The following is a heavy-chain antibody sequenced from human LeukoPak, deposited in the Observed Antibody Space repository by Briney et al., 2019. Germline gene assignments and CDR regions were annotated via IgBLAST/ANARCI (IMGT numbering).Heavy chain of an antibody. CDR2: IYYSGST. J-gene: IGHJ6*02. V-gene: IGHV4-31*03. Sequence: KPSQTLSLTCTVSGGSISSGGYYWSWIRQHPGKGLEWIGYIYYSGSTYYNPSLKSRVTISVDTSKNQFSLKLSSVTAADTAVYYCARDGDVDTAMVSTLDYYYYGMDVWGQGTTVTVSS. CDR3: ARDGDVDTAMVSTLDYYYYGMDV. D-gene: IGHD5-18*01. CDR1: GGSISSGGYY.